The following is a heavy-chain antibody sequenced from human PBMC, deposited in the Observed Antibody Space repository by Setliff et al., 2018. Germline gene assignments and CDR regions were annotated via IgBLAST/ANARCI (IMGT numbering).Heavy chain of an antibody. CDR2: ISPYTGNT. J-gene: IGHJ4*02. CDR3: ERLVRYCTTTACQRTSDGDF. Sequence: GASVKVSCKASGYTFTNYGIAWVRQAPGQGLEWMGWISPYTGNTYYAQKFEGRISMTTDTSTSTAYMELRSLTSDDTAVYYCERLVRYCTTTACQRTSDGDFWGQGTQVTVSS. V-gene: IGHV1-18*04. CDR1: GYTFTNYG. D-gene: IGHD2-8*01.